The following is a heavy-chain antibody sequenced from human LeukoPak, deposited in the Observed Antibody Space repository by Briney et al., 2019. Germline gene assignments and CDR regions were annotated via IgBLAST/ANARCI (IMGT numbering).Heavy chain of an antibody. D-gene: IGHD3-22*01. V-gene: IGHV3-23*01. CDR2: ISGSGGST. CDR3: AKNRDYYTTHDS. J-gene: IGHJ4*02. CDR1: GFTFSSYA. Sequence: GGSLRLSCAASGFTFSSYAMSWVRQAPGKGLEGVSAISGSGGSTYYADSVKGRFTISRDNSKNTLYLQMNSLRAEDTAVYYCAKNRDYYTTHDSWGQGTLVTVSS.